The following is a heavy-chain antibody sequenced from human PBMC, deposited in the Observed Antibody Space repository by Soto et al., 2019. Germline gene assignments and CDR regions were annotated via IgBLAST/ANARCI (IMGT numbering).Heavy chain of an antibody. V-gene: IGHV4-34*01. CDR2: INHSGST. CDR1: GGSFSGYY. J-gene: IGHJ5*02. CDR3: ARGLPRRNYDFWSAHWFDP. D-gene: IGHD3-3*01. Sequence: SETLSLTCAVYGGSFSGYYWSWIRQPPGKGLEWIGEINHSGSTNYNPSLKSRVTISVDTSKNQFSLKLSSVTAADTAVYYCARGLPRRNYDFWSAHWFDPWGQGTLVTVSS.